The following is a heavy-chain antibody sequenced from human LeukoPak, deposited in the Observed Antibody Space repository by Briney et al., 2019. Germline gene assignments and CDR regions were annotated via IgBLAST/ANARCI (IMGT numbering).Heavy chain of an antibody. V-gene: IGHV3-7*04. Sequence: GGSLRLSCAASGFMFSSNWMSWVRQAPGKGLEWVANIKEDGTETYYVDSVEGRFTISRDNTKNSVSLQMKSLRVEDAAVYYCARGTGKTKAFDIWGQGTMVTVSS. D-gene: IGHD1/OR15-1a*01. CDR3: ARGTGKTKAFDI. CDR2: IKEDGTET. CDR1: GFMFSSNW. J-gene: IGHJ3*02.